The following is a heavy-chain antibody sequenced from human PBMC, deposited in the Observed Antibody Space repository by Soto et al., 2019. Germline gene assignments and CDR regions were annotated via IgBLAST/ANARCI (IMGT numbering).Heavy chain of an antibody. CDR2: ISPYNGNT. Sequence: QVPLVQSGAEVRKPGASVKVSCEASGYSFTNYGISWVRQAPGQGLEWMGWISPYNGNTRGAQKFQGRVTMTADTSTRTVYLELRSLSSDDTAVYYCARDLSEWAYTDGCGVHWGQGALVTVSS. CDR1: GYSFTNYG. CDR3: ARDLSEWAYTDGCGVH. V-gene: IGHV1-18*01. J-gene: IGHJ4*02. D-gene: IGHD2-21*01.